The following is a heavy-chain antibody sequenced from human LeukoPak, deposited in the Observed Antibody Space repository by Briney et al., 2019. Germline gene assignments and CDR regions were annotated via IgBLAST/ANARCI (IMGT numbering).Heavy chain of an antibody. V-gene: IGHV4-59*01. Sequence: SETLSLTCTVSGGSISSYYWSWIRQPPGKGLEWIGYIYYSGSTNYNPSLKSRVTISVDTSKNQFSLRLNSVTAADTAVYYCATSHSVWTSFDYWGQGTLVTVSS. J-gene: IGHJ4*02. CDR3: ATSHSVWTSFDY. D-gene: IGHD3/OR15-3a*01. CDR1: GGSISSYY. CDR2: IYYSGST.